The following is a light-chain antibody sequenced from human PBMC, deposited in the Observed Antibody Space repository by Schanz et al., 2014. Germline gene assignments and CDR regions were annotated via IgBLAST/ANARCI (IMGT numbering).Light chain of an antibody. CDR3: QQYSKSPLT. CDR2: GAS. J-gene: IGKJ4*01. CDR1: QSVSSN. V-gene: IGKV3-15*01. Sequence: EIVMTQSPATLSVSPGERATLSCRASQSVSSNLAWYQQKPGQAPRLLIYGASNRATGIPARFSGSGSGTEFTLTISSLQSEDFAVYYCQQYSKSPLTFGGGTKVEI.